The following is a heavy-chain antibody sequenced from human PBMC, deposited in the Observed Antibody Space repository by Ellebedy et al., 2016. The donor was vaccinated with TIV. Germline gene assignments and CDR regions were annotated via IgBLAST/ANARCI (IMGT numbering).Heavy chain of an antibody. D-gene: IGHD5-24*01. V-gene: IGHV1-2*02. CDR2: INPNSGGT. Sequence: ASVKVSCXASGYTFSDYYMHWVRQAPGQGLEWMGWINPNSGGTNYAQMFQGRVTMTRDTSISTAYMELSRLRSDDTAVYYCARGMSGKDGYNQRGYYYYGMDVWGQGTTVTVSS. CDR3: ARGMSGKDGYNQRGYYYYGMDV. CDR1: GYTFSDYY. J-gene: IGHJ6*02.